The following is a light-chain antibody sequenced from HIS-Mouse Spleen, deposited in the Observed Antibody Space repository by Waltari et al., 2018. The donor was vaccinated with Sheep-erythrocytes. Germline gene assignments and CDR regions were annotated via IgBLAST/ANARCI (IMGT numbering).Light chain of an antibody. V-gene: IGKV3-11*01. CDR1: QSVSSY. CDR3: QQRSNWPPYT. Sequence: EIVLTQSPATLSLSPGERATLSCRASQSVSSYLAWYQQKPGQAPRLLIYDASTRATGIPDRFSGSVSGTDFTLTISSLEPEDFAVYYCQQRSNWPPYTFGQGTKLEIK. CDR2: DAS. J-gene: IGKJ2*01.